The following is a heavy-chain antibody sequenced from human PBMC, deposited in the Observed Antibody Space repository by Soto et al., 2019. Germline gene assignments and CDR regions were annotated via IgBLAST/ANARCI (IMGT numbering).Heavy chain of an antibody. CDR1: GLTFSSYA. J-gene: IGHJ6*02. D-gene: IGHD3-16*01. CDR3: ARDVGG. V-gene: IGHV3-30-3*01. Sequence: QVQLVESGGGVVQPGGSLRLSCAASGLTFSSYAMHWVRQAPGKGLEWVAVISYDGSNKYYADSVKGRFTISRDNSKNTLYLQMNSLRAEDTAVYYCARDVGGWGQGTTVTVSS. CDR2: ISYDGSNK.